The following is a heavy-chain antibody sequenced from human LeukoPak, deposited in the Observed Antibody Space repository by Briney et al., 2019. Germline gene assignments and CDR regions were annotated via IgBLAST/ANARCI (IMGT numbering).Heavy chain of an antibody. CDR2: INPNSGGT. V-gene: IGHV1-2*02. CDR1: GYTFTGYY. J-gene: IGHJ5*02. CDR3: ARDLLMVRGVILS. Sequence: ASVKVSCKASGYTFTGYYMHWVRQAPGQGLEWMGWINPNSGGTSYAQNFQGRVTMTRDTSITTAYMELSRLRSDDTAVYYCARDLLMVRGVILSWGQGTLVTVSS. D-gene: IGHD3-10*01.